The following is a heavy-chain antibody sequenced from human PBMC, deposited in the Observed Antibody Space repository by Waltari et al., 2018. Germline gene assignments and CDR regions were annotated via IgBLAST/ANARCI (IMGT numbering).Heavy chain of an antibody. CDR3: AKGIRDLEYSSSGFDY. CDR2: ISWNSGSI. CDR1: GFTFDDYA. D-gene: IGHD6-6*01. V-gene: IGHV3-9*01. J-gene: IGHJ4*02. Sequence: EVQLVESGGGLVQPGRSLRIPCAASGFTFDDYAMLWVRQASGNGLEWVSGISWNSGSIGYADSVKSRFTISRDNAKNSLYLEMNSLRAEDTALYYCAKGIRDLEYSSSGFDYWGQGTLVTVSS.